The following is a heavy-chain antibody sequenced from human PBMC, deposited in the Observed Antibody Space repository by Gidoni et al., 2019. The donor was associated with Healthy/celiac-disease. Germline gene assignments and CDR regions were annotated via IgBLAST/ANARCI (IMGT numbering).Heavy chain of an antibody. CDR2: ISGSGGST. Sequence: EVQLLESGGGLVQPGGSLRLYCAASGFTFSSYAMSWGRQAPGKGLEWVSAISGSGGSTYYADSVKGRFTISRDNSKNTLYLQMNSLRAEDTAVYYCAKDLGGGWDPGAFDIWGQGTMVTVSS. J-gene: IGHJ3*02. CDR3: AKDLGGGWDPGAFDI. CDR1: GFTFSSYA. D-gene: IGHD1-26*01. V-gene: IGHV3-23*01.